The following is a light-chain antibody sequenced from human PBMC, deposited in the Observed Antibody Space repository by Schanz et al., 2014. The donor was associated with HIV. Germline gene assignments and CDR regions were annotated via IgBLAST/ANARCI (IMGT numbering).Light chain of an antibody. Sequence: QSVLTQTPSASGTPGQRVTVSCSGSRANIGRNGVSWYQQLPGAAPKLLIHSYDQRPSGVPYRFSGSKSGTSASLAISGLQSEDEGDYYCSSYTPNTYVLFGGGTKLTVL. CDR1: RANIGRNG. V-gene: IGLV1-44*01. J-gene: IGLJ2*01. CDR3: SSYTPNTYVL. CDR2: SYD.